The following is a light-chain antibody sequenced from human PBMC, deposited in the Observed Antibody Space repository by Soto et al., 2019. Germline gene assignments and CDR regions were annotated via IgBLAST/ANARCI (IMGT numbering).Light chain of an antibody. V-gene: IGKV3-15*01. CDR3: QQYNNWPPFMYT. Sequence: EILMTQSPSTLSLSPGERATLSCRASQTIYTNLAWYQQKPGQAPRLLIYGASTRATGIPVRFSGSGSGTEFNLTISSLQSEDFAVYYCQQYNNWPPFMYTFGQGTTVEMK. CDR1: QTIYTN. J-gene: IGKJ2*01. CDR2: GAS.